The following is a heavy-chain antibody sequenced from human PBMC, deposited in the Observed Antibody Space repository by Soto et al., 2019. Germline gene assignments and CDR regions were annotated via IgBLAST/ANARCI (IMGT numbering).Heavy chain of an antibody. Sequence: ASVKVSCKASGYTFSSYAMHWVRQAPGQRLEWMGWINAGNGNTKYSQKFQGRVTITRDTSASTAYMDLSSLRSEDTSIYYCARAISGYVTWGQGTLVTVSS. CDR1: GYTFSSYA. CDR3: ARAISGYVT. CDR2: INAGNGNT. D-gene: IGHD5-12*01. J-gene: IGHJ5*02. V-gene: IGHV1-3*01.